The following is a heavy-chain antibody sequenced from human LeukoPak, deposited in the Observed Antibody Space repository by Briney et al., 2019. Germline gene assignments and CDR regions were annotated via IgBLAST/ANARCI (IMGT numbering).Heavy chain of an antibody. J-gene: IGHJ4*02. D-gene: IGHD1-26*01. CDR2: IYYSGST. Sequence: SETLSLTCTVSGGSISSSSYYWGWIRQPPGKGLEWIGSIYYSGSTYYNPSLKSRVTISVDTSKNQFSLKLSSVTAADTAVYYCARACIVGATMDYWGQGTLVTVSS. V-gene: IGHV4-39*07. CDR1: GGSISSSSYY. CDR3: ARACIVGATMDY.